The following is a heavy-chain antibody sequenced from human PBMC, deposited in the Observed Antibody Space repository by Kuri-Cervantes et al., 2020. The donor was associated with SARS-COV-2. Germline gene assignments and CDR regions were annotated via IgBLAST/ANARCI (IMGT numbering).Heavy chain of an antibody. D-gene: IGHD2-15*01. CDR1: GGSISSYY. CDR3: ARGRRGDIVVVVAATRRYYYYMDV. V-gene: IGHV4-59*01. J-gene: IGHJ6*03. Sequence: SETLSLTCTVSGGSISSYYWSWIRQPPGKGLEWIGYIYYSGSTNYNPSLKSRVTISVDTSKNQFSLKLSSVTAAVTAVYYCARGRRGDIVVVVAATRRYYYYMDVWGKGTTVTVSS. CDR2: IYYSGST.